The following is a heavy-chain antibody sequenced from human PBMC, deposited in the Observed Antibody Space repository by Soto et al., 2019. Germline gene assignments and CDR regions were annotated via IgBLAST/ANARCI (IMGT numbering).Heavy chain of an antibody. Sequence: QVQLVQSGTEVKKSGSSVKVSCKASGDTFTNFAISWMRQAPGQGLEWMGGIIPMFGTPNYAQKFQGSVTITADRSTSTAYLELRSLSSEDTAVYYCARGLRGYTGYDGGGAFDIWGQGTMVTVSS. V-gene: IGHV1-69*06. CDR1: GDTFTNFA. CDR3: ARGLRGYTGYDGGGAFDI. CDR2: IIPMFGTP. J-gene: IGHJ3*02. D-gene: IGHD5-12*01.